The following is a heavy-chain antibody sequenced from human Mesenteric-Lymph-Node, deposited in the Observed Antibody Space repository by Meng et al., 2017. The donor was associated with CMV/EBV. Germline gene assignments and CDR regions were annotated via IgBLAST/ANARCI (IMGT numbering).Heavy chain of an antibody. Sequence: SETLSLTCTVSGGSISSSSYYWGWIRQPPGKGLEWIGYISYSGSTNYNPSLKSRVTISVDTSKNQFSLRLSSVTAADTGVYYCARDRKSGSEFDYWGQGTLVTVSS. CDR2: ISYSGST. CDR3: ARDRKSGSEFDY. D-gene: IGHD1-26*01. CDR1: GGSISSSSYY. J-gene: IGHJ4*02. V-gene: IGHV4-61*01.